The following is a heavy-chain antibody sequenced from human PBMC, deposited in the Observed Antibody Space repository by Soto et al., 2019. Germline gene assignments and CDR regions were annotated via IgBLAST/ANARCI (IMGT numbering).Heavy chain of an antibody. J-gene: IGHJ2*01. CDR3: ARAYYYDSSGPYWYLDL. Sequence: GGSLRLSCAASGFTFSSYAMHWVRQAPGKGLEWVAVISYDGSNKYYADSVKGRFTISRDNSKNTLYLQMNGLRAEDTAVYYCARAYYYDSSGPYWYLDLWGRGTLVTVSS. V-gene: IGHV3-30-3*01. CDR2: ISYDGSNK. D-gene: IGHD3-22*01. CDR1: GFTFSSYA.